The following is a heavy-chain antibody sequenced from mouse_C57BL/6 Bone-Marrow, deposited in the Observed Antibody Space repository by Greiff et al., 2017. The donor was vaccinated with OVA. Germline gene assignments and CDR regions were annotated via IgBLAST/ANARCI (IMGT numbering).Heavy chain of an antibody. CDR3: ARGGFWEEYFDV. CDR2: IHPSDSDT. D-gene: IGHD4-1*01. J-gene: IGHJ1*03. Sequence: QVQLQQPGAELVKPGASVKVSCKASGYTFTSYWMHWVKQRPRQGLEWIGRIHPSDSDTNYNQKFKGKATLTVDKSSSTAYMQLSSLTSEDSAVDYCARGGFWEEYFDVWGTGTTVTVSS. CDR1: GYTFTSYW. V-gene: IGHV1-74*01.